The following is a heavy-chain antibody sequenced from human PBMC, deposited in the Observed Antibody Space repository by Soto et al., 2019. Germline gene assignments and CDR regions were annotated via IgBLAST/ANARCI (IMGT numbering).Heavy chain of an antibody. Sequence: EVQLLESGGGLVQPGGSLRLSCAASGFTFNNYAMGWVRQAPGKGLEWVSAITDSGDDTYYIDSVKGRFTISRDNSKNTMYLQINSLRAEDTAIYYCAKLSSCSWSTPYNFDYWGQETLVIV. CDR1: GFTFNNYA. CDR2: ITDSGDDT. V-gene: IGHV3-23*01. D-gene: IGHD2-15*01. CDR3: AKLSSCSWSTPYNFDY. J-gene: IGHJ4*02.